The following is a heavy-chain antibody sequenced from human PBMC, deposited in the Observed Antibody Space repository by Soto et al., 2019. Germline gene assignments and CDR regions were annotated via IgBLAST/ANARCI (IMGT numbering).Heavy chain of an antibody. J-gene: IGHJ6*02. V-gene: IGHV3-33*01. CDR2: IWYDGSNK. CDR3: ARDVPPGGMDV. CDR1: GFTFSSYG. Sequence: QVQLVESGGGVVQPGRSLRLSCAASGFTFSSYGMHWVRQAPGKGLEWVAVIWYDGSNKYYADSGKGRFTISRDNSKNTLYLQIHSLRAEDTAVYYCARDVPPGGMDVWGQGTTVTVSS.